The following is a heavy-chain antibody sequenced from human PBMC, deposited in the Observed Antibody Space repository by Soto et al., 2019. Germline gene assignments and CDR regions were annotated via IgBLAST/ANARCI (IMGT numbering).Heavy chain of an antibody. CDR2: INPNSGGT. CDR1: GYTFTGYY. V-gene: IGHV1-2*04. J-gene: IGHJ6*02. D-gene: IGHD6-6*01. CDR3: ARAPASIAGRYGMDV. Sequence: ASVEVSCKXSGYTFTGYYMHWVRQAPGQGLEWMGWINPNSGGTNYAQKFQGWVTMTRDTSISTAYMELSRLRSDDTAVYYCARAPASIAGRYGMDVWGQGTTVTVSS.